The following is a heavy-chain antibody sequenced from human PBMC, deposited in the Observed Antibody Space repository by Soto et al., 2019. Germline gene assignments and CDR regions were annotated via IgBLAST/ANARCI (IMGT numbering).Heavy chain of an antibody. V-gene: IGHV4-4*02. CDR1: GDSISSSNW. CDR3: ARAAPFGDFDY. Sequence: SETLSLTCAVSGDSISSSNWWSWVRQPPGKGLEWIGEIYHSGSTNYNPSLKNRVTISVDKSKNQFSLKLSSVTAADTAVYYCARAAPFGDFDYWGQGILVTVS. J-gene: IGHJ4*02. CDR2: IYHSGST. D-gene: IGHD3-10*01.